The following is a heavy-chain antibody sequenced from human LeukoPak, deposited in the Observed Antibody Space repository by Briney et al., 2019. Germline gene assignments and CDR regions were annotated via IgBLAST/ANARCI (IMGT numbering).Heavy chain of an antibody. CDR3: ARNAPGGFGELLASYFDY. J-gene: IGHJ4*02. CDR1: GFTFSSYG. CDR2: ISYDGSNK. V-gene: IGHV3-30*03. D-gene: IGHD3-10*01. Sequence: GGSLRLSCAASGFTFSSYGMHWVRQAPGKGLEWVAVISYDGSNKYYADSVKGRFTISRDNSKNTLYLQMNSLRAEDTAVYYCARNAPGGFGELLASYFDYWGQGTLVTVSS.